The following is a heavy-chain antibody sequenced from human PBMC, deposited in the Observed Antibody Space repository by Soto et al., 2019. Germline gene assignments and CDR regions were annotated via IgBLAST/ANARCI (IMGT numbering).Heavy chain of an antibody. D-gene: IGHD3-10*01. J-gene: IGHJ4*02. V-gene: IGHV3-48*01. CDR3: VSRYCSTGSCYPEALDF. Sequence: DSVQGRFTISRDNARNSLFLQMNRLRAEDTAVYYCVSRYCSTGSCYPEALDFWGQGTLVTVSS.